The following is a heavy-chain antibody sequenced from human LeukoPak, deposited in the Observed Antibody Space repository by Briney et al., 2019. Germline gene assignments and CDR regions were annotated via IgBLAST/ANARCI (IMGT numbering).Heavy chain of an antibody. Sequence: SETLSLTCTVSGGSISSSSYYWGWIRQPPGKGLGWIGSIYYSGSTYYNPSLKSRVTISVDTSKNQFSLKLSSVTAADTAVYYCARVRLADYYYYYYMDVWGKGTTVTVSS. CDR1: GGSISSSSYY. CDR3: ARVRLADYYYYYYMDV. CDR2: IYYSGST. V-gene: IGHV4-39*07. J-gene: IGHJ6*03. D-gene: IGHD3-3*02.